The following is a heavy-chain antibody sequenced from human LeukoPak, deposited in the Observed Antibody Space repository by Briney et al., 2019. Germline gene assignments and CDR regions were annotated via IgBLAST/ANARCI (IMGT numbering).Heavy chain of an antibody. Sequence: RGESLKISCKGSGYSFTSYWISWVRQMPGKGLEWMGRIDPSDSYTNYSPSFQGHVTISADNSISTAYLQWSSLKASDTAMYYCARHRMPGIAVAASDYWGQGTLVTVSS. CDR3: ARHRMPGIAVAASDY. CDR1: GYSFTSYW. V-gene: IGHV5-10-1*01. D-gene: IGHD6-19*01. J-gene: IGHJ4*02. CDR2: IDPSDSYT.